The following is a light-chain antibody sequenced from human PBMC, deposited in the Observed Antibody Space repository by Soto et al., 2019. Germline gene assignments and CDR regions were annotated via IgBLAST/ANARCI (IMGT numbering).Light chain of an antibody. CDR1: QSVSNN. V-gene: IGKV3-15*01. CDR2: NAS. J-gene: IGKJ4*01. CDR3: QQYNTWPLT. Sequence: EIVMTQSPATLSVSPGERATLSCRASQSVSNNLAWYQQKPGQAPRLLIYNASTMPTGLPARFSGSGSGTEFTLTISSLQSEDFAVYYCQQYNTWPLTFGGGTKVEI.